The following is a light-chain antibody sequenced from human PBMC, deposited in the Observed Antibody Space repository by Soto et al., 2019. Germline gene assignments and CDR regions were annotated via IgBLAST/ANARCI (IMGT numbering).Light chain of an antibody. Sequence: SYELTQPPSVSVSPGQTARITCSGDALPKQYAYWYQQKPGQAPVLVIYKDSERPSGIPERFSGSSSGTTVTLTISGVQAEDEADYYCQSGDSPVVFGGGTKLTVL. V-gene: IGLV3-25*03. J-gene: IGLJ2*01. CDR2: KDS. CDR3: QSGDSPVV. CDR1: ALPKQY.